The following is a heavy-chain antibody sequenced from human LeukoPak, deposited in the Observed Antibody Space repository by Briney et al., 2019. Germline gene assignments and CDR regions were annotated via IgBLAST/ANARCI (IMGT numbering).Heavy chain of an antibody. D-gene: IGHD5-18*01. CDR1: GGSFSGYY. J-gene: IGHJ4*02. CDR2: INHSGST. Sequence: PSETLSLTCAVYGGSFSGYYWSWIRQPPGKGLEWIGEINHSGSTNYNPSLKSRVTISVDTSKNQFSLKLSSVTAADTAVYYCARLHDGYRYGADYWGQGTLVTAS. CDR3: ARLHDGYRYGADY. V-gene: IGHV4-34*01.